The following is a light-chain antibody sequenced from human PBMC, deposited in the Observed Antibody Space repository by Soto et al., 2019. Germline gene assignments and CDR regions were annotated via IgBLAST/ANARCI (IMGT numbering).Light chain of an antibody. V-gene: IGLV1-47*01. Sequence: QSALTQPHSASGTPGQRVTVSCSGSSSNIGSNYVYWYQQLPGTAPKLLIYRNNQRPSGVPDRFSGSKSGTSASLAISGLRSEDEADYYCAAWDDSLSGNYVFGTGTKVTVL. CDR2: RNN. CDR3: AAWDDSLSGNYV. CDR1: SSNIGSNY. J-gene: IGLJ1*01.